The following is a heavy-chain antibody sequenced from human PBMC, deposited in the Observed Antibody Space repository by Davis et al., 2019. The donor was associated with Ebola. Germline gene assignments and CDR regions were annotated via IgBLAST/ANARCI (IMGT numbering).Heavy chain of an antibody. D-gene: IGHD3-3*01. J-gene: IGHJ5*02. CDR3: ARVKSDFWSGYSDWFDP. Sequence: ASVQVSCNASGYTFTNYGITWVRQAPGQGLEWMGWISAYNGKTSYAQNFQDRVTMTTDTSTTTAYMEVGSLRSDDTAVYYCARVKSDFWSGYSDWFDPWGQGTLVTVSS. CDR1: GYTFTNYG. V-gene: IGHV1-18*04. CDR2: ISAYNGKT.